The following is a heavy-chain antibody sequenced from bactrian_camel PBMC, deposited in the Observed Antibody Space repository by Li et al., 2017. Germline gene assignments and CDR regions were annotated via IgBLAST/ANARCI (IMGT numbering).Heavy chain of an antibody. CDR2: INSGGGST. CDR1: ERTFRTYE. Sequence: HVQLVESGGGLVQPGGSLRLSCAISERTFRTYEMTWIRQAPGKGLEWVSAINSGGGSTYYADSVKGRFTISRYNAKNTPFLQMNSLKPEDTAMYYCAVLNTHWGQGTQVTVS. CDR3: AVLNTH. V-gene: IGHV3S1*01. J-gene: IGHJ4*01.